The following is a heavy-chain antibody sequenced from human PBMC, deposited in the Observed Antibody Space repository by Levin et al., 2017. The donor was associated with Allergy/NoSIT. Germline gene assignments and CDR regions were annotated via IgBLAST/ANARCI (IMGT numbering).Heavy chain of an antibody. CDR3: AKDSAYSSGWYHDY. J-gene: IGHJ4*02. CDR1: GFTFSSYG. V-gene: IGHV3-30*18. Sequence: PGGSLRLSCAASGFTFSSYGMHWVRQAPGKGLEWVAVISYDGSNKYYADSVKGRFTISRDNSKNTLYLQMNSLRAEDTAVYYCAKDSAYSSGWYHDYWGQGTLVTVSS. CDR2: ISYDGSNK. D-gene: IGHD6-19*01.